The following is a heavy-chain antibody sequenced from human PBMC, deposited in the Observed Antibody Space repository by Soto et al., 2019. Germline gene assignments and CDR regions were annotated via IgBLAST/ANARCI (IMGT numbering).Heavy chain of an antibody. CDR1: GGSISSGGYY. D-gene: IGHD6-13*01. J-gene: IGHJ4*02. V-gene: IGHV4-31*03. CDR2: IYYSGST. Sequence: QVQLQESGPGLVKPSQTLSLTCTVSGGSISSGGYYWSWIRQHPGKGLEWFGYIYYSGSTYYNPSLKSRVTISVDTSKNQFSLKLSSVTAADTAVYYCARAPRPIAAAGTRFDYWGQGTLVTVSS. CDR3: ARAPRPIAAAGTRFDY.